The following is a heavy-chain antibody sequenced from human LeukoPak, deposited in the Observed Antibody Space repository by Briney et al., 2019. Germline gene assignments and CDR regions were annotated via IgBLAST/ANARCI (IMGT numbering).Heavy chain of an antibody. J-gene: IGHJ4*02. V-gene: IGHV3-73*01. CDR1: GFSSSGFA. Sequence: RRSLRPSCAPSGFSSSGFAMHWVRQASGQGPEWVGRIRSRASTYAPAYAASVKGRFTISRDDSKNTAYLQMNSLNTEDTAVYYCASRGDSSGYDSPFDYWGQETQVTVSS. CDR2: IRSRASTYAP. D-gene: IGHD3-22*01. CDR3: ASRGDSSGYDSPFDY.